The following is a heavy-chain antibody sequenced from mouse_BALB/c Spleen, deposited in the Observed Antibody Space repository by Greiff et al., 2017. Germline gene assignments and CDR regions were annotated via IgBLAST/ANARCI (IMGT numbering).Heavy chain of an antibody. Sequence: EVQLQQSGPGLVKPSQSLSLTCSVTGYSITSGYYWNWIRQFPGNKLEWMGYISYDGSNNYNPSLKNRISITRDTSKNQFFLKLNSVTTEDTATYYCARDDYDGYYAMDYWGQRTSVTVSS. CDR1: GYSITSGYY. D-gene: IGHD2-4*01. CDR2: ISYDGSN. V-gene: IGHV3-6*02. J-gene: IGHJ4*01. CDR3: ARDDYDGYYAMDY.